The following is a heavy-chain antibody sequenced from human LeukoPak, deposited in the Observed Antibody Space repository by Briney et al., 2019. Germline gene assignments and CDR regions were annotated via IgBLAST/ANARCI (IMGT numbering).Heavy chain of an antibody. J-gene: IGHJ3*02. CDR2: SRNSGFT. CDR3: ARHGQRLENNAFDM. D-gene: IGHD6-25*01. CDR1: SASFSSYY. Sequence: SETLSLTCTVSSASFSSYYWSWIRQPPGKGLEWIGYSRNSGFTKYNASLKSRVTISIDTSQNQFSLKLTSVTAADTAVYYCARHGQRLENNAFDMWGQGTMVTVSS. V-gene: IGHV4-59*08.